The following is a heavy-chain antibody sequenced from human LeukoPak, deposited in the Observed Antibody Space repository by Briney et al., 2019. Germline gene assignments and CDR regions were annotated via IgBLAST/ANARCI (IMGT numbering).Heavy chain of an antibody. J-gene: IGHJ3*02. CDR1: GGSISSYY. V-gene: IGHV4-59*01. D-gene: IGHD3-22*01. CDR2: IYYSGST. CDR3: ARRPYYYDSSGYYSPFDI. Sequence: PSETLSLTCTVSGGSISSYYWSWIRQPPGEGLEWIGYIYYSGSTNYNPSLKSRVTISVDTSKNQFSLKLSSVTAADTAVYYCARRPYYYDSSGYYSPFDIWGQGTMVTVSS.